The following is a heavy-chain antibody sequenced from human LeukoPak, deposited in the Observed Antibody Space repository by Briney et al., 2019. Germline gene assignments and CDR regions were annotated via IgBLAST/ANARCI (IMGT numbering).Heavy chain of an antibody. J-gene: IGHJ3*02. CDR2: IYPGDSDT. CDR3: ARPRQQLVDAFDI. CDR1: GYSFTTYW. V-gene: IGHV5-51*01. D-gene: IGHD6-13*01. Sequence: GESLKISCKGSGYSFTTYWIGWVRQMPGKGLEWMGIIYPGDSDTRYSPSFQGQVTISADKSINTAYLQWSSLKASDTAIYYCARPRQQLVDAFDIWGQGTMVTVSS.